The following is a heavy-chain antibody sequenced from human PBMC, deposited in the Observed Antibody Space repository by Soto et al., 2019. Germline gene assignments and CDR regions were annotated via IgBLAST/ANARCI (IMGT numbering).Heavy chain of an antibody. CDR1: GFTFDDYG. V-gene: IGHV3-20*01. CDR3: ARMTGAPPNFDY. J-gene: IGHJ4*02. D-gene: IGHD1-26*01. Sequence: GGSLRLSCAASGFTFDDYGMSWVRQAPGKGLEWVSGINWNGGSTGYADSVKGRFTISRDNAKNSLYLQMNSLRAEDTALYHCARMTGAPPNFDYWGQGTLVTVSS. CDR2: INWNGGST.